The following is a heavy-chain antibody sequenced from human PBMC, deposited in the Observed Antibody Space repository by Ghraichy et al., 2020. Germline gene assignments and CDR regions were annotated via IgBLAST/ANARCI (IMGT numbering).Heavy chain of an antibody. V-gene: IGHV4-34*01. CDR3: ARSSSSYDNSGWYKEAGQVPY. Sequence: SQTLSLTCAVYGGSFSGYYWNWIRQPPGKRLEWLGDISHSGGTNYNPSLRSRLTISVDTSKNQFSLKLSSVTAADTAVYYCARSSSSYDNSGWYKEAGQVPYRGQGTLVNVYS. CDR1: GGSFSGYY. D-gene: IGHD6-19*01. J-gene: IGHJ4*02. CDR2: ISHSGGT.